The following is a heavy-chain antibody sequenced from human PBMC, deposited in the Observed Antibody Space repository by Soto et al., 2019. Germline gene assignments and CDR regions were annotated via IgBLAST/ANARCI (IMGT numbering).Heavy chain of an antibody. D-gene: IGHD3-10*01. J-gene: IGHJ5*02. CDR1: GDSISSPSYY. Sequence: SETLSLTCPVSGDSISSPSYYWGWIRQSPEKGLEWIGSIYYSGSTYYKPSLKSRVTISIDTSKNRFSLKLHFVTVADTAIYYCVRQMGRGWFAPWGQGTLVTVSS. V-gene: IGHV4-39*01. CDR2: IYYSGST. CDR3: VRQMGRGWFAP.